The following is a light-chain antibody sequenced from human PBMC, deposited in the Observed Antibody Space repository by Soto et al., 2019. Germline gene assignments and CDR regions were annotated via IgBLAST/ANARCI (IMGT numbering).Light chain of an antibody. CDR2: HVN. CDR3: TSWTTSTTMI. V-gene: IGLV2-14*03. CDR1: SSDIGAYNF. Sequence: QSALTQPASVSGSPGQSITISCTGTSSDIGAYNFVSWYQQHPGKAPKLMLYHVNIRPSGVSNRFSGSKSGNTASLTISGLQAEDEADYYCTSWTTSTTMIFGGGTKVTVL. J-gene: IGLJ2*01.